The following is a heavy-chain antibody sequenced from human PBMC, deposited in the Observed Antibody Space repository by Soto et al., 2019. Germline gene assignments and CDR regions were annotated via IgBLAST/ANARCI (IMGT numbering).Heavy chain of an antibody. J-gene: IGHJ4*02. D-gene: IGHD5-18*01. Sequence: PSETLSLTCTVSGVSISSGVYYWSWIRQHPGKGLEWIGYIYYSGSTYYNPSLKSRVTISVDTSKNQFSLKLSSVTAADTAVYYCAHEDGYSYGYWGQGTLVTVSS. CDR2: IYYSGST. V-gene: IGHV4-31*03. CDR3: AHEDGYSYGY. CDR1: GVSISSGVYY.